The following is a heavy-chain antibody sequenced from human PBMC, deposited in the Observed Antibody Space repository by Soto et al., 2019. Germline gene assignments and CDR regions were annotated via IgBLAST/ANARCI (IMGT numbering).Heavy chain of an antibody. CDR3: ARESEDLTSNFDY. CDR2: ISSTTNYI. Sequence: GPLRLSCAASVFTVTRYSMNWVRQAPGKGLEWVSSISSTTNYIYYGDSMKGRFTISRDNAKNSLYLEMNSLRAEDTAVYYCARESEDLTSNFDYWGQGTLVTVSS. J-gene: IGHJ4*02. CDR1: VFTVTRYS. V-gene: IGHV3-21*06.